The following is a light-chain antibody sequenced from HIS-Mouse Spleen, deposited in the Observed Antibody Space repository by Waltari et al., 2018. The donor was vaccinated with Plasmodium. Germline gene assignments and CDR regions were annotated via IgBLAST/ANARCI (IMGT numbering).Light chain of an antibody. V-gene: IGLV2-14*03. Sequence: QSALTQPASVSGSPGQSITISCTGTSSDVGGYNYVSWYQQHPGKAPKLRIYDVSNRPSGVSNRFSGSKSDNTASLTISGLQAEDEADYYCSSYTSSSTLNYVFGTGTKVTVL. J-gene: IGLJ1*01. CDR2: DVS. CDR3: SSYTSSSTLNYV. CDR1: SSDVGGYNY.